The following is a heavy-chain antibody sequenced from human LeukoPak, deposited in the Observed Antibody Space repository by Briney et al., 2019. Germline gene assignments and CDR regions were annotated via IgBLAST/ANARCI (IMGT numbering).Heavy chain of an antibody. D-gene: IGHD5-24*01. J-gene: IGHJ4*02. CDR1: GGSISSYY. CDR3: ARGLRDGPSVFDY. CDR2: IYYSGST. V-gene: IGHV4-59*01. Sequence: SETLSLTCTVSGGSISSYYWSWIRQPPGKGLEWIGYIYYSGSTNYNPSLKSRVTISVDTSKNQFSLKLSSVTAADTAVYYRARGLRDGPSVFDYWGQGTLVTVSS.